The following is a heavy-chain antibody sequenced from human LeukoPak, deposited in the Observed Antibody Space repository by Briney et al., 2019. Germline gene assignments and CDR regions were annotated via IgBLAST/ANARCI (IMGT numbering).Heavy chain of an antibody. V-gene: IGHV4-59*01. CDR3: ARGLGRSGAI. Sequence: SETLSLTCTVSGGSISSYYWSWIRQPPGKGLEWIGYIYYSGSTNYNPSLKSRVTISVDTSENQFSLKLSSVTAADTAVYYCARGLGRSGAIWGQGTMVTVSS. CDR2: IYYSGST. D-gene: IGHD2-15*01. CDR1: GGSISSYY. J-gene: IGHJ3*02.